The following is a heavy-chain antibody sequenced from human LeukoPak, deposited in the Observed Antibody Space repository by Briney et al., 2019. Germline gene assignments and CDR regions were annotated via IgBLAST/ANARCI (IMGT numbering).Heavy chain of an antibody. Sequence: GGSLRLSCAASGFTVSSYAMSWVRQAPGKGLEWVSGISGSGGSTFYADSVKGRFTISRDNSKNTLYLQMNSLRAEDTAVYYCAKGSGSYGGNFDYWGQGTLVTVSS. D-gene: IGHD1-26*01. V-gene: IGHV3-23*01. CDR2: ISGSGGST. CDR1: GFTVSSYA. CDR3: AKGSGSYGGNFDY. J-gene: IGHJ4*02.